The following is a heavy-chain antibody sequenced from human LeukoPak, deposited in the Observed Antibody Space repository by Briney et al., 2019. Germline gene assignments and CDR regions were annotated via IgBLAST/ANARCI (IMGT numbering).Heavy chain of an antibody. V-gene: IGHV4-4*07. CDR1: GGSISSYY. Sequence: SETLSLTCTVSGGSISSYYWSWTRQPAGKGLEWIGRIYTSGSTYYNPSLKSRVTISVDTSKNQFSLKLSSVTAADTAVYYCARATPPYNWNVNWFDPWGQGTLVTVSS. J-gene: IGHJ5*02. D-gene: IGHD1-1*01. CDR3: ARATPPYNWNVNWFDP. CDR2: IYTSGST.